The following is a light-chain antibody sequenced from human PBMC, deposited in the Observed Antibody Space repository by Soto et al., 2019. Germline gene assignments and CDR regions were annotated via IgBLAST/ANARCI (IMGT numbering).Light chain of an antibody. Sequence: EIVLTQSPVTLSLSPGETATLSCRASETVDTSSLGWYQQKPGRAPSLLIYSASRRATGIPDRFDASGSATDFTLTISRLEPEDFAVYYCHQYGSSPLTFGGGTKVDIK. CDR2: SAS. V-gene: IGKV3-20*01. CDR3: HQYGSSPLT. J-gene: IGKJ4*01. CDR1: ETVDTSS.